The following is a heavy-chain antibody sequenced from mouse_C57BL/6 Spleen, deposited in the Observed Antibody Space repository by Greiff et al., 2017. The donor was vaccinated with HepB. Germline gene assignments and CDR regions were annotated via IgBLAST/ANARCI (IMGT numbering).Heavy chain of an antibody. J-gene: IGHJ1*03. V-gene: IGHV5-17*01. CDR3: ARGHYYGSSSFNWYFDV. CDR2: ISSGSSTI. D-gene: IGHD1-1*01. Sequence: EVMLVESGGGLVKPGGSLKLSCAASGFTFSDYGMHWVRQAPEKGLEWVAYISSGSSTIYYADTVKGRFTISRDNAKNTLFLQMTSLRSEDTAMYYCARGHYYGSSSFNWYFDVWGTGTTVTVSS. CDR1: GFTFSDYG.